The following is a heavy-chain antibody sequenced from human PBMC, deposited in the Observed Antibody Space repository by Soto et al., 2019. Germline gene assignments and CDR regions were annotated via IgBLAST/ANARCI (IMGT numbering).Heavy chain of an antibody. V-gene: IGHV3-7*01. CDR3: ARDGPLGGDAFAY. CDR2: IKQDGSEK. Sequence: PGGSLRLSCAASGFTFSSYWMSWVRQAPGKGLEWVANIKQDGSEKYYVDSVKGRFTISRDNAKNSLYLQMNSLRAEDTAVYYCARDGPLGGDAFAYWGQGTLVIVSS. CDR1: GFTFSSYW. J-gene: IGHJ4*02. D-gene: IGHD4-17*01.